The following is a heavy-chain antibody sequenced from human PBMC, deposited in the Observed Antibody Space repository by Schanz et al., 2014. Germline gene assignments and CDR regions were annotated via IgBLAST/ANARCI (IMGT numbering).Heavy chain of an antibody. Sequence: EVQLLESGGGLVQPGGSLRLSCAASGFTFSSYAMTWVRQAPGKGLEWVSALSGSGGSTYYADSVKGRFTISRDNSKNTLYLQMNSLRAEDTAVYYCAKDPSHGDYDYYCDYWGQGTLVTVSS. V-gene: IGHV3-23*01. CDR3: AKDPSHGDYDYYCDY. J-gene: IGHJ4*02. CDR1: GFTFSSYA. D-gene: IGHD3-22*01. CDR2: LSGSGGST.